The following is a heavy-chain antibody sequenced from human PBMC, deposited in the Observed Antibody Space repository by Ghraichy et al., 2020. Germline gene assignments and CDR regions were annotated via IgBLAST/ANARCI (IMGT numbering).Heavy chain of an antibody. CDR2: IYYSGST. CDR1: GGSISSGGYY. Sequence: SETLSLTCTVSGGSISSGGYYWSWLRQHPGKGLEWIGYIYYSGSTYYNPSLKSRVTISVDTSKNQFSLKLSSVTAADTAVYYWAGLGPEGVDPWGQGTLVTVSS. D-gene: IGHD3-16*01. V-gene: IGHV4-31*03. J-gene: IGHJ5*02. CDR3: AGLGPEGVDP.